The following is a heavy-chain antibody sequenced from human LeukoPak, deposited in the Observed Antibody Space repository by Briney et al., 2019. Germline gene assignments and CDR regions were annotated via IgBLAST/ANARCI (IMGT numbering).Heavy chain of an antibody. CDR1: GGSIISSTYY. D-gene: IGHD2-2*01. J-gene: IGHJ4*02. CDR2: IYYTGNT. V-gene: IGHV4-39*07. CDR3: ARGSAADTFLISFDF. Sequence: PSETLSLNCTVSGGSIISSTYYWGGIRQPPGKGLEWTGSIYYTGNTYYNPSLKSRVTISVDTSKNQFSLKLGSVTEADTAVYYCARGSAADTFLISFDFWGQGALATVSS.